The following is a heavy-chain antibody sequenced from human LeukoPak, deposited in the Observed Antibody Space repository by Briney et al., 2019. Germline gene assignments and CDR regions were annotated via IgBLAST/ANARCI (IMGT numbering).Heavy chain of an antibody. CDR2: IYYSGST. J-gene: IGHJ4*02. CDR3: ARHQYCSGGSCYQPNFDY. CDR1: GGSISSSGYY. D-gene: IGHD2-15*01. Sequence: PSETLSLTCTVSGGSISSSGYYWGWIRQPPGKGLEWIGSIYYSGSTYYNPSLKSRVTISIDTSKNQFSLKLSSVTAADTAVYYCARHQYCSGGSCYQPNFDYWGQGTLVTVSS. V-gene: IGHV4-39*01.